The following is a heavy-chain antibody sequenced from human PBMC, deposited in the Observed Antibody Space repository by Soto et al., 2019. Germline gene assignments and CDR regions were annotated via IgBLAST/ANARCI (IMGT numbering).Heavy chain of an antibody. J-gene: IGHJ6*03. CDR2: ITAYNGNT. CDR1: GYRFTSYG. CDR3: AGASVWGPASPLFALVI. D-gene: IGHD3-16*01. Sequence: QVQLVQSGPEEKKPGASLKVSCQASGYRFTSYGINWVRQAPGQGLEWMGWITAYNGNTNYAQRLQGRVTLTTDTPTNTASMELRNLGSDNPAVSYVAGASVWGPASPLFALVIWGKGTWVT. V-gene: IGHV1-18*04.